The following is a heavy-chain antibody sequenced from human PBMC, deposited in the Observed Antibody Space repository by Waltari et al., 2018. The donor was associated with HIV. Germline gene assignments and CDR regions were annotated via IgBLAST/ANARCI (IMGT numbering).Heavy chain of an antibody. CDR1: GYSFSAFF. Sequence: QMQLVQSGAGMRKPGASLKVSCKASGYSFSAFFIHWVRQAPGRGLESMGWINPNTGDANYAQRFKGRVTMTRNTSISTAYMEVSRLTSDDTGLYFCAREESWNFGKVTWFDPWGQGTLVTDSS. CDR3: AREESWNFGKVTWFDP. D-gene: IGHD1-7*01. V-gene: IGHV1-2*02. CDR2: INPNTGDA. J-gene: IGHJ5*02.